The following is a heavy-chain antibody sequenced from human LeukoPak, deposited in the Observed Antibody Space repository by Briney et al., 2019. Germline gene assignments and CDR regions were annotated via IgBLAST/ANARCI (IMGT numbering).Heavy chain of an antibody. Sequence: GGSLRLSCAASGLTFSSYWMSWARQAPGKGLEWVANIKQDGSEKYYVDSVKGRFTISRDNAKNSLYLQMNSLRAEDTAVYYCAKAVCSGGSCYSGYYYGMDVWGQGTTVTVSS. CDR3: AKAVCSGGSCYSGYYYGMDV. CDR1: GLTFSSYW. V-gene: IGHV3-7*01. J-gene: IGHJ6*02. D-gene: IGHD2-15*01. CDR2: IKQDGSEK.